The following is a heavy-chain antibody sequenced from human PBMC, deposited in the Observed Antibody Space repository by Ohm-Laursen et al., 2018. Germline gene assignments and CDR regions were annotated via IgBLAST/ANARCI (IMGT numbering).Heavy chain of an antibody. CDR2: IDPSSSAI. CDR1: GFTFSSYG. V-gene: IGHV3-23*05. Sequence: SLRLSCAASGFTFSSYGMNWVRQAPGKGMEWVSYIDPSSSAIYYADSVKGRFTISRDNSKNTLYLQMNSLRAEDTAVYYCAKRDVSNYHCFDSWGQGTLVTVSS. CDR3: AKRDVSNYHCFDS. D-gene: IGHD4-11*01. J-gene: IGHJ4*02.